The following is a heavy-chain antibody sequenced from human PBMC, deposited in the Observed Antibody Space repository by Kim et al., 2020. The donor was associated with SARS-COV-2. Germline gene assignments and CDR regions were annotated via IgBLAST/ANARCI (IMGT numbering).Heavy chain of an antibody. J-gene: IGHJ4*02. CDR3: ARTSSAYFDY. D-gene: IGHD2-2*01. V-gene: IGHV3-7*03. Sequence: ETYYVDSVQGRLTISRDNAKSSLYLQMNSLRADDTAVYYCARTSSAYFDYWGQGTLVTVSS. CDR2: ET.